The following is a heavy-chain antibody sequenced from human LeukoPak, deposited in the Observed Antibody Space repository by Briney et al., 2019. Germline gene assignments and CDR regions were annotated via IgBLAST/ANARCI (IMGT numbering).Heavy chain of an antibody. CDR2: IGPSGSNI. J-gene: IGHJ6*03. CDR1: GFTFGIYA. CDR3: ARVAVAGTLLYYYMDV. D-gene: IGHD6-19*01. Sequence: GGSLRLSCAASGFTFGIYAMNWIRQAPGKGLEWVSYIGPSGSNIYYADSVKGRFTISRDNAKNSLYLQMNSLRVEDTAVYYCARVAVAGTLLYYYMDVWGKGTTVTISS. V-gene: IGHV3-48*03.